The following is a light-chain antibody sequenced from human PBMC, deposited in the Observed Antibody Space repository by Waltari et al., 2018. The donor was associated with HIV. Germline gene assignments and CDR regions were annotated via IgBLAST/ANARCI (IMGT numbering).Light chain of an antibody. V-gene: IGKV3-15*01. CDR1: QGVGSN. J-gene: IGKJ2*01. CDR3: QQYNIRPRGNT. CDR2: GAA. Sequence: DIVMTQSPAILSVSPGERVTLSCRASQGVGSNLAWYQQKVGQAHRLLIYGAATRAAEIPVRFIGSGSGTDFTLTIDSLQSEDFATYYCQQYNIRPRGNTFGQGTKLQIK.